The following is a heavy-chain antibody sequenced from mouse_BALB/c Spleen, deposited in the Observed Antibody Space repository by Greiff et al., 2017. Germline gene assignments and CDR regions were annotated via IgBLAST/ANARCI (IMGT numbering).Heavy chain of an antibody. D-gene: IGHD1-2*01. CDR1: GYTFTSYW. J-gene: IGHJ3*01. CDR3: AREDTAYY. Sequence: VQLQQPGAELVKPGASVKLSCKASGYTFTSYWMHWVKQRPGQGLEWIGEINPSNGRTNYNEKFKSKATLTVDKSSSTAYMQLSSLTSEDSAVYYCAREDTAYYWGQGTLVTVSA. V-gene: IGHV1S81*02. CDR2: INPSNGRT.